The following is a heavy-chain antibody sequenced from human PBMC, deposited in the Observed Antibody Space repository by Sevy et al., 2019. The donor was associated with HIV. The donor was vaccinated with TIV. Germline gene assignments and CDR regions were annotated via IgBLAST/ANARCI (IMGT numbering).Heavy chain of an antibody. J-gene: IGHJ4*02. CDR1: GFTFSSYA. V-gene: IGHV3-23*01. D-gene: IGHD1-26*01. CDR2: ISGSGGST. Sequence: GGSLRLSCAASGFTFSSYAMSWVRQAPGKGLEWVSAISGSGGSTYYADSVKGRFTISRDNSKNTLYLQMNSLRAEDTAVYYCAKPRRSGSSPPYFDYWGQGTLVTVSS. CDR3: AKPRRSGSSPPYFDY.